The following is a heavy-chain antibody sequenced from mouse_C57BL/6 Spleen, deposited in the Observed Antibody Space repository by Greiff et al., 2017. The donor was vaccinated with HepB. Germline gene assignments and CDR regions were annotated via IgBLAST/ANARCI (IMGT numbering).Heavy chain of an antibody. J-gene: IGHJ4*01. V-gene: IGHV1-50*01. Sequence: QVQLQQPGAELVKPGASVKLSCKASGYTFTSYWMQWVKQRPGQGLEWIGEIDPSDSYTNYNQKFKGKATLTVDTSSSTAYMQLSSLTSEESAVYYCARRPHYYAMDYWGQGTSVTVSS. CDR1: GYTFTSYW. CDR2: IDPSDSYT. CDR3: ARRPHYYAMDY.